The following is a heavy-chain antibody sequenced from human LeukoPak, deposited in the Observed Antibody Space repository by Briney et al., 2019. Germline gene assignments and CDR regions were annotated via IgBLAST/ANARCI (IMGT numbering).Heavy chain of an antibody. J-gene: IGHJ4*02. D-gene: IGHD2-21*02. Sequence: ASVTVSCKASGYTFTSYGISWVRQAPGQGLEWMGWISAYNGNTNYAQKLQGRVTMTTDTSTSTAYMELRSLRSDDTAVYYCARVVGWWVVTAPSYFDYWGQGTLVTVSS. CDR1: GYTFTSYG. CDR3: ARVVGWWVVTAPSYFDY. CDR2: ISAYNGNT. V-gene: IGHV1-18*01.